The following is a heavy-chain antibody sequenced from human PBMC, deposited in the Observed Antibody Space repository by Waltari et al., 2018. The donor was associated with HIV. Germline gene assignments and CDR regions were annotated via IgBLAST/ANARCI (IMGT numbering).Heavy chain of an antibody. J-gene: IGHJ4*02. V-gene: IGHV7-4-1*02. Sequence: HALPVHPGCELKNPGPSVMLSFNASGYSFTHYALNWLRQPPGQGLGWMGWITTHLGNPTYAKDFTGRFVYSLDTSVSTSYLQISSLKAEDTAVYYCARSTSPCGWESYRQLGPVNYFDYWGQGTLVTVSS. CDR1: GYSFTHYA. CDR3: ARSTSPCGWESYRQLGPVNYFDY. CDR2: ITTHLGNP. D-gene: IGHD3-16*02.